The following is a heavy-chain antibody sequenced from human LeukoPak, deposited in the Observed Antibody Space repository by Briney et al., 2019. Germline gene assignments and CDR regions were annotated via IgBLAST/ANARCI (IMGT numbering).Heavy chain of an antibody. D-gene: IGHD2-2*02. CDR2: ISSNGGST. CDR1: GFTFSSYA. V-gene: IGHV3-64D*06. Sequence: GGSLRLSCSASGFTFSSYAMHWVRQAPGKGLEYVSAISSNGGSTYYADSVKGRFTISRDNSKNTLYLQMSSLRAEGTAVYYCVKDHCSSTSCYNYYFDYWGQGTLVTVSS. CDR3: VKDHCSSTSCYNYYFDY. J-gene: IGHJ4*02.